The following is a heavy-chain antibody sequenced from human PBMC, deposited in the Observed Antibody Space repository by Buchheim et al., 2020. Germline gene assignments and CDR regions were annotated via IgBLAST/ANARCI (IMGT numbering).Heavy chain of an antibody. CDR3: AHPYYDVWSGYHKNWFDP. Sequence: QVQLVQSGAEVKKPGSSVKVSCKASGGTFSSYAISWVRQAPGQGLEWMGGIIPIFGTANYAQKFQGRVTITADESTSTAYMDRSSLRSKETAVYYFAHPYYDVWSGYHKNWFDPWGQGTL. J-gene: IGHJ5*02. D-gene: IGHD3-3*01. CDR1: GGTFSSYA. CDR2: IIPIFGTA. V-gene: IGHV1-69*01.